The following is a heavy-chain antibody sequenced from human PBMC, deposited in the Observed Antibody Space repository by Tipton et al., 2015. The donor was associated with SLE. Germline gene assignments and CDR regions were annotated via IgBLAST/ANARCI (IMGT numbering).Heavy chain of an antibody. V-gene: IGHV3-15*01. CDR2: IKSKTDGGTT. J-gene: IGHJ3*02. CDR1: GFTFSNAW. CDR3: AKDQSGGISAIFGVVGAFDI. D-gene: IGHD3-3*01. Sequence: SLRLSCAASGFTFSNAWMSWVRQAPGKGLEWVGRIKSKTDGGTTDYAAPVKGRFTISKDDSKNTLYLQMNSLKTEDTAVYYCAKDQSGGISAIFGVVGAFDIWGQGTMVTVSS.